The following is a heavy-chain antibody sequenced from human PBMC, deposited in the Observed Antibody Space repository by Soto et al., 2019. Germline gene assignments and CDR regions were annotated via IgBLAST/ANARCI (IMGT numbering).Heavy chain of an antibody. V-gene: IGHV1-18*01. CDR1: GYTFTSYG. J-gene: IGHJ6*02. Sequence: QVQLVQSGAEVKKPGASVKVSCKASGYTFTSYGISWVRQAPGQGLEWMGWIRAYNGNTNYAQKLQGRVTMTTDTSTLTAYMELRSLVSYDTAVEYCARDLPTMDVGGQGTTVTVSS. CDR2: IRAYNGNT. CDR3: ARDLPTMDV.